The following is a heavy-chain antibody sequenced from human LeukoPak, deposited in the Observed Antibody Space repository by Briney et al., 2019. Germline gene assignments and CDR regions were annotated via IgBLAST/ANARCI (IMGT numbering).Heavy chain of an antibody. CDR2: IYLYGTT. CDR3: ARQKWEQQGRDYYFNGLDV. Sequence: PSETRSLTCSVSAGSISSSNWWSWVRQSPVKGLEWIGEIYLYGTTNYNPSLKSRVTMSVDRSKNQFSLKLSSVTAADTAVYYCARQKWEQQGRDYYFNGLDVWGPGTTVTVSS. D-gene: IGHD1-26*01. J-gene: IGHJ6*02. CDR1: AGSISSSNW. V-gene: IGHV4-4*02.